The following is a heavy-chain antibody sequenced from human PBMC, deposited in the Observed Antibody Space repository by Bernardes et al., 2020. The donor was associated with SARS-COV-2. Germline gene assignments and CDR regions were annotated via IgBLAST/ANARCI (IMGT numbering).Heavy chain of an antibody. Sequence: GSLRLSCEGSGLTFSSYNMNWVRQAPGKGLEWVSFLSSSSGSINYADSVKGRFIISRDNAKNSLYLQMNSLRAEDTAVYYCARNRIQGYYYGMDVWGQGTTVTVSS. D-gene: IGHD2-15*01. CDR1: GLTFSSYN. CDR2: LSSSSGSI. CDR3: ARNRIQGYYYGMDV. J-gene: IGHJ6*02. V-gene: IGHV3-21*06.